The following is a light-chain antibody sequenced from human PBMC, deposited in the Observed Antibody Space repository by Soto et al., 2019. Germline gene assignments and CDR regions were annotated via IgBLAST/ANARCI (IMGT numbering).Light chain of an antibody. CDR3: RSNTFSSTYV. J-gene: IGLJ1*01. Sequence: QSVLTQPASVSGSPGQSITMSCTGTSNDVGGYNYVSWYQQYPGKAPKLIIYDVTNRPSGVSHRFSGSKSGNTASLTISGLQAEDAADYSCRSNTFSSTYVFGTGTKLTVL. CDR2: DVT. CDR1: SNDVGGYNY. V-gene: IGLV2-14*01.